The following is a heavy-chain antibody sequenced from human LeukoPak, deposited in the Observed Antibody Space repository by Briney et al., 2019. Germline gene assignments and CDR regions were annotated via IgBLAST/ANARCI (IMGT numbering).Heavy chain of an antibody. CDR2: ISDSGGST. CDR3: AKDRSESYFYFDF. J-gene: IGHJ4*02. V-gene: IGHV3-23*01. Sequence: GGSLRLSCAGSGFIFSMYGMTWVRQAPGKGLEWVSGISDSGGSTFSADSVKGRFTTSRDNSKNTLYLQMNSLRAEDTAMYYCAKDRSESYFYFDFWGQGTLVSVSS. D-gene: IGHD1-26*01. CDR1: GFIFSMYG.